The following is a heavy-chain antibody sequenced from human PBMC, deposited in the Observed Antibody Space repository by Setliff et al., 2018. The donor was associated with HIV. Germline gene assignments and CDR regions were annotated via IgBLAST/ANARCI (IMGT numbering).Heavy chain of an antibody. V-gene: IGHV4-34*01. CDR3: ARAVSHVDY. Sequence: SETLSLTCAVYGESFSGYSWIWIRQPPGKGLEWIGEISHSGSANYNPSLKSRVTISVDTSKNQFSLKLSSVTAADTAVYYCARAVSHVDYWGQGTLVTVS. CDR1: GESFSGYS. J-gene: IGHJ4*02. CDR2: ISHSGSA.